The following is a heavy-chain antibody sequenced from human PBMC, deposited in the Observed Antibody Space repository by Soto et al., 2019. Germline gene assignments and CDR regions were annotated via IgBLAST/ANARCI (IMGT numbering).Heavy chain of an antibody. D-gene: IGHD3-10*01. CDR3: ARDTRQITRVRGVIPHYIYHMDV. CDR1: GDTFNNYA. Sequence: QVQLVQSGAEMRTPGAAVKVSRKVSGDTFNNYAISWVRQAPGEGLEWMGGIIPKLDAPKYAQKFQGRVSITADDSTATVYMQLRSLRSDDTAVYYCARDTRQITRVRGVIPHYIYHMDVWGQGTSVAVS. J-gene: IGHJ6*03. CDR2: IIPKLDAP. V-gene: IGHV1-69*01.